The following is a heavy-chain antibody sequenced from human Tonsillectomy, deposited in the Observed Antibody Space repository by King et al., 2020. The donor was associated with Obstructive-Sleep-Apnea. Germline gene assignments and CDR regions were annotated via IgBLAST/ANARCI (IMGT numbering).Heavy chain of an antibody. CDR3: AKDVPYYYDSSGYYEYYFDY. D-gene: IGHD3-22*01. Sequence: QLVQSGGGVVQPGRSLRLSCAVSGFTFSSYGMHLVRQAPGKGLEWVAVIWYDGSNKYYADSVKGRFTISRDNSKKTLYLQMNSLRAEATAVYYCAKDVPYYYDSSGYYEYYFDYWGQGTLVTVSS. CDR1: GFTFSSYG. V-gene: IGHV3-33*06. CDR2: IWYDGSNK. J-gene: IGHJ4*02.